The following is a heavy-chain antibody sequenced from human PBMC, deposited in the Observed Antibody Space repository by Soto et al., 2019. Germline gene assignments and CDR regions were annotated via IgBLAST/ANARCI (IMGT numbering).Heavy chain of an antibody. CDR3: AKFSFGGWYPHDAFDI. CDR1: GFTFSSYA. CDR2: ISGSGGST. Sequence: PGGSLRLSCAASGFTFSSYAMSWVRQAPGKGLEWVSAISGSGGSTYYADSVKGRFTISRDNSKNTLYLQMNSLRAEDTAVYYCAKFSFGGWYPHDAFDIWGQGTMVTVSS. D-gene: IGHD6-19*01. J-gene: IGHJ3*02. V-gene: IGHV3-23*01.